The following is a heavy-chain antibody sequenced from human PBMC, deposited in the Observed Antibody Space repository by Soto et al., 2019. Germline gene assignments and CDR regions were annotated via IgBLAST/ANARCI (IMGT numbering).Heavy chain of an antibody. D-gene: IGHD5-18*01. V-gene: IGHV1-8*02. CDR1: GYTFTNND. J-gene: IGHJ5*02. CDR2: MNPGSGDT. Sequence: QVQLVQSGAEVKKPGASVKVSCKASGYTFTNNDVSWVRQATGQGLEWMGWMNPGSGDTGYAQKFQGRVTMTRDISIATADMELNSLTSEATAIYYCARMESFGSLNWFDPWGQGTLVTVSS. CDR3: ARMESFGSLNWFDP.